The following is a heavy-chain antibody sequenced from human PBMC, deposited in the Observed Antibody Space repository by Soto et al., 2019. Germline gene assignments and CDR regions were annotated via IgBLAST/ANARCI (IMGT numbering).Heavy chain of an antibody. D-gene: IGHD6-19*01. CDR3: AREYSSGWTYLDY. Sequence: QAQLVESGGGVVQPGGSLRLSCAASGFTFSGYAMHWVRQAPGKGLEWVAIISYDGSNKYYADSVKGRFTISRDNSKNPLFLQMNSLRAEEPAVYYCAREYSSGWTYLDYWGHGTLGTVSS. CDR2: ISYDGSNK. J-gene: IGHJ4*01. V-gene: IGHV3-30-3*01. CDR1: GFTFSGYA.